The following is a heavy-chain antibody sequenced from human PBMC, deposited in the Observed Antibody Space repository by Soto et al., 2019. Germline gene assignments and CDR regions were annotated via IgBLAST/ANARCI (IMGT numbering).Heavy chain of an antibody. CDR2: ISSSSSTI. D-gene: IGHD3-22*01. CDR3: ARDVDYYDSSGYYFSGFDY. Sequence: EVQLVESGGGLVQPGGSLRLSCAASGFTFSSYSMNWVRQAPGKGLEWVSYISSSSSTIYYADSVKGRFTIPRDNAKNSLYLQMNSLRDEDTAVYYCARDVDYYDSSGYYFSGFDYWGQGTLVTVSS. CDR1: GFTFSSYS. V-gene: IGHV3-48*02. J-gene: IGHJ4*02.